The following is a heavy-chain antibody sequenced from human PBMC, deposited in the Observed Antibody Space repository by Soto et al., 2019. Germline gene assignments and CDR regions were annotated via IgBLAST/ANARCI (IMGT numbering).Heavy chain of an antibody. D-gene: IGHD3-10*01. V-gene: IGHV1-69*13. CDR2: IIPIFGTA. CDR1: GGTFSSYA. Sequence: ASVKVSCKASGGTFSSYAISWVRQAPGQGLEWMGGIIPIFGTANYAQKFQGRVTITADESTSTAYMELSSLRSEDTAVYYCARDPVRRGYYYYYGMDVWGQGTTVTVS. CDR3: ARDPVRRGYYYYYGMDV. J-gene: IGHJ6*02.